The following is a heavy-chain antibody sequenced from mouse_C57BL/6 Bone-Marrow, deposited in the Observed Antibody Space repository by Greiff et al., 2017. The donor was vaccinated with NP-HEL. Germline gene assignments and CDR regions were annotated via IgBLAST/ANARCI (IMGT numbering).Heavy chain of an antibody. CDR2: INSDGSAI. D-gene: IGHD2-1*01. Sequence: EVKLVETGGGLVQPGGSRGLSCEGSGFTFSGFWTSWVRQTPGKTLEWIGDINSDGSAINYAPSIKDRFTIFRDNDKSTLYLQMSNVRSEDTATYFCMRYGNYWYFDVWGTGTTVTVSS. CDR3: MRYGNYWYFDV. V-gene: IGHV11-2*01. J-gene: IGHJ1*03. CDR1: GFTFSGFW.